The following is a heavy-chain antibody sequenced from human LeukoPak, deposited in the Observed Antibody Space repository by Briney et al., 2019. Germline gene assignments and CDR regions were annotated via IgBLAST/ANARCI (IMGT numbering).Heavy chain of an antibody. CDR3: ATSKYSGNHPLDY. J-gene: IGHJ4*02. CDR2: VDPENGEI. CDR1: GYTFTDSY. Sequence: ASVTVSFTSSGYTFTDSYMHWVQQAPGKGLEWMGRVDPENGEIVYAEKFQGRVTITADTSTDTAYMELGSLRSEDTAVYYCATSKYSGNHPLDYWGQGNLVTVSS. V-gene: IGHV1-69-2*01. D-gene: IGHD1-26*01.